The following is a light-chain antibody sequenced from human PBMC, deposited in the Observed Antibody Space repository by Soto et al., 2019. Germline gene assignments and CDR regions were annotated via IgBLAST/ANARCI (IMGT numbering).Light chain of an antibody. V-gene: IGKV3-15*01. CDR1: QTVSSN. J-gene: IGKJ2*01. Sequence: EIVMTQSPATLSVSPGERATLSCRASQTVSSNLAWYQQKPGQAPRLLIHGASTRATGVPARFSGSGSGTEFTLTITSLQSEDFAVYYCQQYHNWPPQYTFGQGIKLQIK. CDR3: QQYHNWPPQYT. CDR2: GAS.